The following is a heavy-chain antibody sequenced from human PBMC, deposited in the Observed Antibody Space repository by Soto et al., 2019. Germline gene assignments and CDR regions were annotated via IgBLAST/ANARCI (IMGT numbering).Heavy chain of an antibody. V-gene: IGHV4-31*03. D-gene: IGHD2-2*01. Sequence: SETLSLTCTVSGGSISSGGYYWSWIRQQPGKGLGWIGYIYYSGSTYYNPSLKSRVTISVDTSKNQFSLKLSSVTAADTAVYYCARSRVVVPAGGYYYYYMDVWGKGTTVTVS. CDR1: GGSISSGGYY. CDR3: ARSRVVVPAGGYYYYYMDV. J-gene: IGHJ6*03. CDR2: IYYSGST.